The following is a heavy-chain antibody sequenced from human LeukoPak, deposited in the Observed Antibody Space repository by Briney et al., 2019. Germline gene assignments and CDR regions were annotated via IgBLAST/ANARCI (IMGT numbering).Heavy chain of an antibody. V-gene: IGHV6-1*01. CDR2: TYYRSKWYN. D-gene: IGHD1-26*01. CDR1: GDSVSSNSAS. J-gene: IGHJ4*02. Sequence: SQTLSLTCVISGDSVSSNSASWNWIRQSPSRGLEWLGRTYYRSKWYNDYALSVKSQMTINPDTSKNQFSLQLNSVTPEDTAVYYCARGSTALFDFWGQGTLVTVSS. CDR3: ARGSTALFDF.